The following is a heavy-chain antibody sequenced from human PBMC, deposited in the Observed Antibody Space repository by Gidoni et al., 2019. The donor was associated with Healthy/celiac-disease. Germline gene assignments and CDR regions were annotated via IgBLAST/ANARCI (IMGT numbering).Heavy chain of an antibody. CDR3: ARAAGWVVWFDP. CDR1: GDSVSTNSAA. V-gene: IGHV6-1*01. CDR2: TYYRSKWYN. Sequence: VQLQQSGPGLAKPSQTLSLPCPISGDSVSTNSAAWNWIRQAPSRGLDWLGRTYYRSKWYNDYAVSVKSRITINPDTSKKQFSLQLNSVTPEDTAVYYCARAAGWVVWFDPWGQGTLVTVSS. D-gene: IGHD6-13*01. J-gene: IGHJ5*02.